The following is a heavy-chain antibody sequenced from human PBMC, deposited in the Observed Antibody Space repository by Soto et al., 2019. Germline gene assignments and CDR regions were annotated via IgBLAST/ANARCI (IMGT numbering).Heavy chain of an antibody. CDR1: GGSISSGGYY. CDR2: IYYSGST. CDR3: ARYDFWSGRNFDY. V-gene: IGHV4-31*03. D-gene: IGHD3-3*01. Sequence: SETLSLTCTVSGGSISSGGYYWSWIRQHPGKGLEWIGYIYYSGSTYYNPSLKSRVTISVDTSKNQFSLKLSSVTAADTGVYYCARYDFWSGRNFDYWGQGTLVTVSS. J-gene: IGHJ4*02.